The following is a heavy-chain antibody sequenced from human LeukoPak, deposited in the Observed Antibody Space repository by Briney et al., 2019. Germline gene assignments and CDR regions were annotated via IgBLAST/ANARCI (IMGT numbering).Heavy chain of an antibody. CDR2: ISGSGGST. CDR3: ARTDRGSGSYFDY. V-gene: IGHV3-23*01. J-gene: IGHJ4*02. CDR1: GFTFSSYG. Sequence: PGGSLRLSCAASGFTFSSYGMSWVRQAPGKGLEWVSAISGSGGSTYYADSVKGRFTISRDNSKNTLYLQMNSLRAEDTAVYYCARTDRGSGSYFDYWGQGTLVTVSS. D-gene: IGHD3-10*01.